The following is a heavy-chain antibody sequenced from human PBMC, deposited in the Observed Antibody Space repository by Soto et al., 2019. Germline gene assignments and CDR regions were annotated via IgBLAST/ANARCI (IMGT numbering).Heavy chain of an antibody. CDR3: ARGRKKGSFDI. J-gene: IGHJ3*02. CDR2: IWSDGSNK. CDR1: GFTFISYG. V-gene: IGHV3-33*01. Sequence: QVQLVESGGGVVQPGRSLRLCCVASGFTFISYGMHWVRQGPDKGLEWVAIIWSDGSNKYYANPVKGRFTISRDNSKNTLYLQMNSLRAEDTAVYYCARGRKKGSFDIWGQGTLVTVSS.